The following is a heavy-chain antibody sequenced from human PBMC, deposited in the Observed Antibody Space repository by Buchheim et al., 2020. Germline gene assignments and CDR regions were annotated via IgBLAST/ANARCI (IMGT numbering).Heavy chain of an antibody. CDR3: ARASRDGYNFFDY. J-gene: IGHJ4*02. D-gene: IGHD5-24*01. V-gene: IGHV4-30-4*01. CDR1: GGSISSGDYY. Sequence: QVQLQESGPGLVKPSQTLSLTCTVSGGSISSGDYYWSWLRQPPGKGLEWIGYILHSGGDYYNPSVRTRVSISEDASKNLFSLRLRSVTAADTAVYYCARASRDGYNFFDYWGQGTL. CDR2: ILHSGGD.